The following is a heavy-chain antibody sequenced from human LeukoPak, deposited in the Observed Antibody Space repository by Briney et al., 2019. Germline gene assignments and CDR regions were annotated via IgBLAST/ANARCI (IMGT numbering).Heavy chain of an antibody. Sequence: SSVKVSRKASVYTSTRYTMHAVRQAPRHRGEWMGWINAGNGNTQYSQKFQGRVTITRDTSESTAYMELSSLRSEDTAVYYCARDARRGYSSSWYYFGYWGQGTLVTVSS. CDR3: ARDARRGYSSSWYYFGY. D-gene: IGHD6-13*01. CDR2: INAGNGNT. V-gene: IGHV1-3*01. CDR1: VYTSTRYT. J-gene: IGHJ4*02.